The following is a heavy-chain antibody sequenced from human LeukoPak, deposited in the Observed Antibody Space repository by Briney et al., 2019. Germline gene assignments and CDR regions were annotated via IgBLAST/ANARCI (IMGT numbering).Heavy chain of an antibody. CDR1: GFTFSYYS. J-gene: IGHJ6*02. D-gene: IGHD2/OR15-2a*01. CDR2: ISSGSEYI. V-gene: IGHV3-21*01. Sequence: GGSLRLSCAASGFTFSYYSTNWVRQAPGKGLEWVSSISSGSEYIFYADSVKGRFTMSRDNAKNSLFLQMYSLRAEDTAVYYCVRVGMNIHGMDVWAQGTTVTVSS. CDR3: VRVGMNIHGMDV.